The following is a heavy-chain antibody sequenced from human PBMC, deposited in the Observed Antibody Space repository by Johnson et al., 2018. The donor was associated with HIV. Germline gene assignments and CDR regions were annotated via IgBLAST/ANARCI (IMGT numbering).Heavy chain of an antibody. Sequence: VQLVESGGHVVRPGGSLRLSCAASGFTFDHYDMSWVRQVPGKGLEWVSGITWNGGSTGYADSVKGRFIISRDNAKISLYLQMNSLRVEVTALYHCVRGGKVLGGDCYAGVDGFDIWGQGAMVTVSS. CDR1: GFTFDHYD. CDR3: VRGGKVLGGDCYAGVDGFDI. D-gene: IGHD2-21*02. V-gene: IGHV3-20*01. J-gene: IGHJ3*02. CDR2: ITWNGGST.